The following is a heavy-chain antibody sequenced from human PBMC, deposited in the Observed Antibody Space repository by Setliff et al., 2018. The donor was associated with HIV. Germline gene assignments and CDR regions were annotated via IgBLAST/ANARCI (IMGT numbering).Heavy chain of an antibody. CDR1: GFTFITST. D-gene: IGHD3-22*01. CDR2: ISSSGSYI. J-gene: IGHJ4*02. CDR3: ARGPTFYYDGSGSDC. Sequence: GESLKISCVVSGFTFITSTMNWVRQAPGKGLEWVASISSSGSYIHYADSVKGRFSISRDNAKNSLSLQMSSLRVEDTAVYYCARGPTFYYDGSGSDCWGQGTLVTVSS. V-gene: IGHV3-21*01.